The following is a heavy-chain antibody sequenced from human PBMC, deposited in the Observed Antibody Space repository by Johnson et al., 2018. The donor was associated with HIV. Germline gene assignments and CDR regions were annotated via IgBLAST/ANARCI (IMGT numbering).Heavy chain of an antibody. V-gene: IGHV3-13*01. CDR3: AKDLRVYTCDAFDI. CDR2: IGTIGYT. D-gene: IGHD5/OR15-5a*01. Sequence: EVQLVESGGGLVHPGGSLRLSCAASGFTFSDHDMHWVRQTEGIGLEWVSAIGTIGYTHYHGSVKGRFTISRDNAKNSLYLQMNSLRAEDTAVYYCAKDLRVYTCDAFDIWGQGTMVTVSS. CDR1: GFTFSDHD. J-gene: IGHJ3*02.